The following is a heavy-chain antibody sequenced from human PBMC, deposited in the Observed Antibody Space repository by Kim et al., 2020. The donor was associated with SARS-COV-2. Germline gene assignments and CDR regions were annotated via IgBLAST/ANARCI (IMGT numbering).Heavy chain of an antibody. CDR3: ATNPRIAAAGRADY. Sequence: AQKFQGRVTITADESTSTAYMELSSLRSEDTAVYYCATNPRIAAAGRADYWGQGTLVTVSS. J-gene: IGHJ4*02. V-gene: IGHV1-69*01. D-gene: IGHD6-13*01.